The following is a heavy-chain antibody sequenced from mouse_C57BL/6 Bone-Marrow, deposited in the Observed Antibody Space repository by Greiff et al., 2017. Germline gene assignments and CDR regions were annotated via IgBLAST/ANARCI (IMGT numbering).Heavy chain of an antibody. J-gene: IGHJ1*03. CDR2: IDPSDSYT. D-gene: IGHD2-1*01. V-gene: IGHV1-59*01. CDR1: GYTFTSYW. Sequence: QVQLQQPGAELVRPGTSVKLSCKASGYTFTSYWMHWVKQRPGQSLEWIGVIDPSDSYTNYNQKFKGKATLTVDTSSSTAYMQLSSLTSEDSAVYYCARGSYGTSYFDVWGTGTTVTVSS. CDR3: ARGSYGTSYFDV.